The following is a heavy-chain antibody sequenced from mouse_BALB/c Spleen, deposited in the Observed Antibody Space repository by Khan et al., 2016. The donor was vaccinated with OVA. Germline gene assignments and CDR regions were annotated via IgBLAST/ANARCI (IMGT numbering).Heavy chain of an antibody. J-gene: IGHJ2*01. D-gene: IGHD1-2*01. CDR3: ARTARIKY. Sequence: EVQLQESGPGLVKPSQSLSLTCTVTGYSITSGYGWNWIRQFPGNILEWMGYISYSGSTNYNPSLKSRFTITRDTSKNTFFLQLNSVTTEDTATYYCARTARIKYWGQGTTLTVSS. CDR2: ISYSGST. CDR1: GYSITSGYG. V-gene: IGHV3-2*02.